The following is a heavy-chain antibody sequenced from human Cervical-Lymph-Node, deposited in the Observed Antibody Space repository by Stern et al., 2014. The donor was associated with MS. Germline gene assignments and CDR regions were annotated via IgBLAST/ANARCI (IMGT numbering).Heavy chain of an antibody. CDR2: IDPSDSYP. Sequence: EVQLLESGAEVKKPGESLRISCQGSGYSFTSFSINWVRQMPGKGLEWMGRIDPSDSYPNYSPSFQGHVTFSVDRSINTAYLQWDSLKASDTAMYYCARQESGHTLDDWGQGTLVTISS. CDR1: GYSFTSFS. V-gene: IGHV5-10-1*01. CDR3: ARQESGHTLDD. J-gene: IGHJ4*02. D-gene: IGHD3-3*01.